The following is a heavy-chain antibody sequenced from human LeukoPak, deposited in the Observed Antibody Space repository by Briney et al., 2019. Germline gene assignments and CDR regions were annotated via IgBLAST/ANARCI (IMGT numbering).Heavy chain of an antibody. CDR2: ISGSGGST. CDR1: GFTFSSYA. V-gene: IGHV3-23*01. J-gene: IGHJ5*02. CDR3: ARDALPLRYHCPIDP. Sequence: PGGSLRLSCAASGFTFSSYAMGWVRQAPGKGLEWVSGISGSGGSTYYADSVKGRFTISRDNSKNTLYLQMNSLRAEDTAVYYCARDALPLRYHCPIDPWGQGTLVTVSS. D-gene: IGHD3-9*01.